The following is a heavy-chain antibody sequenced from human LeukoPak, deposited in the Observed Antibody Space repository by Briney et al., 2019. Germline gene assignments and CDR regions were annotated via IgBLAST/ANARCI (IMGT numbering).Heavy chain of an antibody. CDR1: GFTVSSNY. CDR3: AGDRYGDYDYYYGMDV. D-gene: IGHD4-17*01. Sequence: GSLRLSCAASGFTVSSNYMIWVRQAPGKGLEWVSVIYSGGSTYYADSVKGRFTISRDNSKNTLYLQMNSLRAEDTAVYYCAGDRYGDYDYYYGMDVWGQGTTVTV. CDR2: IYSGGST. J-gene: IGHJ6*02. V-gene: IGHV3-66*02.